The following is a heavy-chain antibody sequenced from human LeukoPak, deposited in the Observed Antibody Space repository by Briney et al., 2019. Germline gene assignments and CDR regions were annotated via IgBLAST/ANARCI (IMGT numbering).Heavy chain of an antibody. CDR2: INHSGST. J-gene: IGHJ6*03. V-gene: IGHV4-34*01. CDR1: GGSFSGYY. Sequence: NPSETLSLTCAVYGGSFSGYYWSWIRQPPGKGLEWIGEINHSGSTNYNPSLKSRVTISVDTSKNQFSLKLSSVTAADTAVYYCAGITGTPYYYMDVWGKGTTVTVSS. CDR3: AGITGTPYYYMDV. D-gene: IGHD1-7*01.